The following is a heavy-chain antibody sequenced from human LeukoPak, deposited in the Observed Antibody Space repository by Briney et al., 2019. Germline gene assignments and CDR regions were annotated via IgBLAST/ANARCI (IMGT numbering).Heavy chain of an antibody. V-gene: IGHV3-23*01. CDR2: LRGNGDT. J-gene: IGHJ4*02. CDR1: GHILRIYD. Sequence: PGGPRRLPCAARGHILRIYDMSWVRGSPAGGLEWLSSLRGNGDTFYADSVKGRFTLSRDESRNTVYLHLNELRVEDTAVYYCAKASWVSTADAVLWGQGTVVTVSS. D-gene: IGHD3-16*01. CDR3: AKASWVSTADAVL.